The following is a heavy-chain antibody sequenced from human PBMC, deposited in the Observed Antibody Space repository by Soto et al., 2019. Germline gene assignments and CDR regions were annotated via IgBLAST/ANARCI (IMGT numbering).Heavy chain of an antibody. V-gene: IGHV3-23*01. CDR2: LSTGGVST. CDR3: AKDPCAPGSSTCYLYWFDP. Sequence: EVQLLESGGGLVQPGGSLRLSCAASGFTFSSYAMSWVRQAPGKGLEWVSSLSTGGVSTYYADSVKGRFTISRDNSKNTLYLQMNSLRAEDTAVYYCAKDPCAPGSSTCYLYWFDPWGQGTLVTVSS. J-gene: IGHJ5*02. D-gene: IGHD2-2*01. CDR1: GFTFSSYA.